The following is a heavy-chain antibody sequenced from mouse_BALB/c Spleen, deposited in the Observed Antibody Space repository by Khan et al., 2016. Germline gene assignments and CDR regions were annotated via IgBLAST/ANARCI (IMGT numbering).Heavy chain of an antibody. D-gene: IGHD2-14*01. CDR2: IDPENGDT. Sequence: MQLEESGADLVRSGASVKLSCTASGFNIKDYYMHWVKQRPEQGLEWIGWIDPENGDTEYAPKFQGKATMTADTSSNTAYLQLSSLTSEDTAVYCCKAVRSRYYAMGYRGQDTSVTGSS. J-gene: IGHJ4*01. V-gene: IGHV14-4*02. CDR1: GFNIKDYY. CDR3: KAVRSRYYAMGY.